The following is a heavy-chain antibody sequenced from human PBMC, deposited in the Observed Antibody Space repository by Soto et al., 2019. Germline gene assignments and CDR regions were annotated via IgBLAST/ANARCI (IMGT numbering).Heavy chain of an antibody. V-gene: IGHV1-18*04. D-gene: IGHD3-10*01. CDR2: VSASNGKT. J-gene: IGHJ5*02. Sequence: QIQLVQSGSEVRMPGASVKVSCKASGYIFTTYSITWVRQAPGQGLEWMGWVSASNGKTNYAQKFEDRVTMTTDTSTTTAYMELRSLRSDDTAVYYCAREAFGVSASWFDPWGQGTLVTVSS. CDR1: GYIFTTYS. CDR3: AREAFGVSASWFDP.